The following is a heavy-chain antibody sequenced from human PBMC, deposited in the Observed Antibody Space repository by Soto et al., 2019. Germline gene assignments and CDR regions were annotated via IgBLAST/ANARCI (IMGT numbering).Heavy chain of an antibody. Sequence: EVQLLESGGGLVQPGGSLRLSCAASGFTFNNYAMTWVRQAPGKGLEWVSAISCGGATTSYADSVKGRFTVSRDGSKNPLYLQMSSLRAEDTALYYCAKGRDGSGSLTPRVDFWGQGNLVTVSS. CDR1: GFTFNNYA. CDR3: AKGRDGSGSLTPRVDF. CDR2: ISCGGATT. D-gene: IGHD3-10*01. J-gene: IGHJ4*02. V-gene: IGHV3-23*01.